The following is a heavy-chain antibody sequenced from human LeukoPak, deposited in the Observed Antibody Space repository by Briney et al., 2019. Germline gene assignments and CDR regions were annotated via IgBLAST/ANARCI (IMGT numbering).Heavy chain of an antibody. CDR1: GGTFTSYA. D-gene: IGHD1-26*01. CDR2: IIPISGTT. J-gene: IGHJ5*02. V-gene: IGHV1-69*15. Sequence: SVKVSCKTSGGTFTSYAITWVRQAPGQGLERMGKIIPISGTTNYAQKFQGRVTFTADESTSTAYMELSSLRSEDTALYYCARKLRLGGNWFDPWGQGTLVTVSS. CDR3: ARKLRLGGNWFDP.